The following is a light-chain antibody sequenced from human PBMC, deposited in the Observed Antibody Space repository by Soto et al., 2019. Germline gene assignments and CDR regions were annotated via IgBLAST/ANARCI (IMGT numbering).Light chain of an antibody. V-gene: IGKV3-20*01. Sequence: EILLTQSPGTLSLSPGERGTLSCRASQSVSCTYLAWYQQKPGRAPRLLIYGASSRPTGIPDRFSGSGSGTDFTLTISRLEPEDFAVYYCQLYSSSITFGQGTRLDIK. CDR3: QLYSSSIT. CDR2: GAS. J-gene: IGKJ5*01. CDR1: QSVSCTY.